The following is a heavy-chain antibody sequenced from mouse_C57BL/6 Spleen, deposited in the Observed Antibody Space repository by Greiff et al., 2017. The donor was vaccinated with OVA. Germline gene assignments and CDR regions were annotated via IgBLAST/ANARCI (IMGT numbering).Heavy chain of an antibody. CDR2: IDPETGGT. Sequence: QVQLQQSGAELVRPGASVTLSCKASGYTFTDYEMHWVKQTPVHGLEWIGAIDPETGGTAYNQKFKGKAILTADKSSSTAYMELRSLTSEDSAVYYCTRVYYYGYFDVWSTGTTVTVSS. D-gene: IGHD1-1*01. J-gene: IGHJ1*03. CDR1: GYTFTDYE. V-gene: IGHV1-15*01. CDR3: TRVYYYGYFDV.